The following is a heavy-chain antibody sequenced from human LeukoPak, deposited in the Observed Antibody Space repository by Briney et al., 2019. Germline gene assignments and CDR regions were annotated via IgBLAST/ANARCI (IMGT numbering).Heavy chain of an antibody. CDR2: IFSSGST. J-gene: IGHJ5*02. CDR3: ARDPFGGDSGFWFDP. D-gene: IGHD4-23*01. Sequence: SETLSLTCTVSGGSISSFHWSWIRQPAGKGLEWIGRIFSSGSTHYNPSLKSRVTTSLDTSKNQVSLRLTSVTAADTAMYYCARDPFGGDSGFWFDPWGQGALVTVSS. V-gene: IGHV4-4*07. CDR1: GGSISSFH.